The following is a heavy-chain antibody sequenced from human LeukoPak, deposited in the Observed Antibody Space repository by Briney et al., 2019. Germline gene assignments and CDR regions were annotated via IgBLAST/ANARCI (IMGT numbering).Heavy chain of an antibody. J-gene: IGHJ5*02. CDR1: GGSISTYY. D-gene: IGHD1-1*01. CDR3: AKAGTTGIHHWFDP. Sequence: SGTLSLTCSVAGGSISTYYWGWIRQPPGKGLEWIGNIYHSGGSYYNPSLKSRVTILVDTSKNQFSLKLSSVTAADTAVYYCAKAGTTGIHHWFDPWGQGNLVTVSS. CDR2: IYHSGGS. V-gene: IGHV4-59*04.